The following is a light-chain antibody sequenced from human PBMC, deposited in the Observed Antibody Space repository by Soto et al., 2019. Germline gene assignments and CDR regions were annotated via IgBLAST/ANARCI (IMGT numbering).Light chain of an antibody. Sequence: QSVLTQPASVSGSPGQSITISCTGTSSDVGAHNFVSWYQQHPGKAPKLMIYDVGNRPSGVSNRFSGSKSGNTASLTISGLQAEDEADYYCSSFTTISTGVFGTGTKVTVL. J-gene: IGLJ1*01. V-gene: IGLV2-14*01. CDR2: DVG. CDR3: SSFTTISTGV. CDR1: SSDVGAHNF.